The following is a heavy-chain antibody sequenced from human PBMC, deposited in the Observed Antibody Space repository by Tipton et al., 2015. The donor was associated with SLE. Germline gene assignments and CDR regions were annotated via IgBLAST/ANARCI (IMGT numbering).Heavy chain of an antibody. J-gene: IGHJ6*03. CDR2: IYTSGST. CDR1: GGSISSGSYY. Sequence: TLSLTCTVSGGSISSGSYYWSWIRQPAGKGLEWIGRIYTSGSTNYNPSLKSRVTISVDTTKNQFSRKRSSVTAADTAVYYCARDRYYYMDVWGKGTTVTVSS. V-gene: IGHV4-61*02. CDR3: ARDRYYYMDV.